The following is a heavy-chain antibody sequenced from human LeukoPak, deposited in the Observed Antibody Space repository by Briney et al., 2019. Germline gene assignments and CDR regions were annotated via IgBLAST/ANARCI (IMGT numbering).Heavy chain of an antibody. CDR2: ISSSVITI. Sequence: GGSLRLSCAASGFTFSSYEMNWVRQVPGKGLEGVSYISSSVITIYYADSVKGRFTVSRDNAKNSLYLQMNSLRAEDTAVYYCARDRGSSSWGPGSYYYYYGMDVWGQGTTVTVSS. CDR3: ARDRGSSSWGPGSYYYYYGMDV. CDR1: GFTFSSYE. J-gene: IGHJ6*02. D-gene: IGHD6-13*01. V-gene: IGHV3-48*03.